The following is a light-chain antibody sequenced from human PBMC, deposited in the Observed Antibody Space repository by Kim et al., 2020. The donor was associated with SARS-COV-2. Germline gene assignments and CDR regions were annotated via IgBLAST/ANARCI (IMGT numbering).Light chain of an antibody. CDR2: GAS. CDR1: QSVSSSY. Sequence: PGERATLSCRASQSVSSSYLAWYQQKPGQPPRLLIYGASSRATGIPDRFSGSGSGTDFTLTISRLEPEDLAVYYCQHYGSSPRTFGQGTKVEI. V-gene: IGKV3-20*01. CDR3: QHYGSSPRT. J-gene: IGKJ1*01.